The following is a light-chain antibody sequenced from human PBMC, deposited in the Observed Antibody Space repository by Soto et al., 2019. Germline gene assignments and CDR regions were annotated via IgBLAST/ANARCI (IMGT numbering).Light chain of an antibody. Sequence: EIVMTQSPATLSVSPGERATLSCRASQSVSSNLAWYQQKPGQAPRLLIYGASTRATGIPARFSGSGSGTEFKLTISSLQSEDFAVYYCQQHNNWPGTFGQGTKVEIK. CDR3: QQHNNWPGT. V-gene: IGKV3-15*01. J-gene: IGKJ1*01. CDR1: QSVSSN. CDR2: GAS.